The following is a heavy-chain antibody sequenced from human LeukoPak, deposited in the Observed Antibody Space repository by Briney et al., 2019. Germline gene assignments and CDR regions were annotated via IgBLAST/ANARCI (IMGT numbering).Heavy chain of an antibody. V-gene: IGHV1-46*01. D-gene: IGHD2-2*01. CDR3: ARDPSWCSSTSCHSYYYYYGMDV. CDR1: GYSFTSNY. J-gene: IGHJ6*02. CDR2: IYPRDGST. Sequence: ASVKVSCKASGYSFTSNYIHWVRQAPGQGLEWMGMIYPRDGSTSYAQKFQGRVTVTRDTSTSTVHMELSRLRSDDTAVYYCARDPSWCSSTSCHSYYYYYGMDVWGQGTTVTVSS.